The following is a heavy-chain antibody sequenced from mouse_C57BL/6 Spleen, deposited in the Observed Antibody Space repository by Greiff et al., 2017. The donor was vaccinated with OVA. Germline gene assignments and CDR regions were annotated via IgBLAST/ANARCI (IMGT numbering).Heavy chain of an antibody. J-gene: IGHJ3*01. CDR2: IDPSDSET. CDR1: GYTFTSYW. CDR3: ARPYYYGSSSFAY. D-gene: IGHD1-1*01. V-gene: IGHV1-52*01. Sequence: QVQLQQPGAELVRPGSSVKLSCKASGYTFTSYWMHWVKQRPIQGLEWIGNIDPSDSETHYNQKFKDKATLTVDKSSSTAYMQLSSLTSEDSAVYYCARPYYYGSSSFAYWGQGTLVTVSA.